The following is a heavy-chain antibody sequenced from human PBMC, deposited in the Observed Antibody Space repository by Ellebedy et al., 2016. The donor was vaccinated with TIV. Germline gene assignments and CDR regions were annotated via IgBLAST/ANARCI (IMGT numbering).Heavy chain of an antibody. V-gene: IGHV3-33*01. CDR3: ARERAPFDGFDV. Sequence: GGSLRLXCVASGFIFSNHGMHWVRQAPGKGPEWVAAIWVDGLNKYYVDSVKGRFTISRDNSKNTLYLQMNSLRAEDTAVYYCARERAPFDGFDVWGQGTMVTVSS. CDR2: IWVDGLNK. CDR1: GFIFSNHG. J-gene: IGHJ3*01.